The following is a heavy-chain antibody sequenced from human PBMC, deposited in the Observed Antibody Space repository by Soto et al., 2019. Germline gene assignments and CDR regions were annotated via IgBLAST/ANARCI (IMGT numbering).Heavy chain of an antibody. CDR3: ARSRHGGSYFFDY. J-gene: IGHJ4*02. CDR1: GGSISSGDYY. D-gene: IGHD1-26*01. Sequence: PSETLSLTCTASGGSISSGDYYWSWIRQPPGKGLEWIAYIHNTGSPYYNLSLKSRLTISIDTSKNHFSLRLSSVTAADTAVYFCARSRHGGSYFFDYWGQGILVTVSS. V-gene: IGHV4-30-4*01. CDR2: IHNTGSP.